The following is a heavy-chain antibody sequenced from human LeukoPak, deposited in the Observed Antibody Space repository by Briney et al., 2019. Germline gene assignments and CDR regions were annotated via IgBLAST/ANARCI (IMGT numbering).Heavy chain of an antibody. Sequence: PSETLSLTCAVYGESLNSYYWSWVRQPPGEGLEWIGEIYESGTTKYNPSLKSRVAISMVPSKQQSSLRLSSVTAADTAVYYCARGAWATRLASWGLGTPVIVSS. V-gene: IGHV4-34*01. J-gene: IGHJ4*02. CDR2: IYESGTT. D-gene: IGHD2-15*01. CDR3: ARGAWATRLAS. CDR1: GESLNSYY.